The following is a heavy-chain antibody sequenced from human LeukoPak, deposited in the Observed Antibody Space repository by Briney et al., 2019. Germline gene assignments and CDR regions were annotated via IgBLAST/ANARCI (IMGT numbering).Heavy chain of an antibody. CDR3: TTVLRYFDWFPYYYYYYMDV. V-gene: IGHV3-15*01. J-gene: IGHJ6*03. D-gene: IGHD3-9*01. CDR1: GFTFSNAW. Sequence: GGSLRLSCAASGFTFSNAWMSWVRQAPGKGLEWVGRIKSKTDGGTTDYAAPVKGRFTISRDDSKNTLYLQMNSLKTEDTAVYYCTTVLRYFDWFPYYYYYYMDVWGKGTTVTISS. CDR2: IKSKTDGGTT.